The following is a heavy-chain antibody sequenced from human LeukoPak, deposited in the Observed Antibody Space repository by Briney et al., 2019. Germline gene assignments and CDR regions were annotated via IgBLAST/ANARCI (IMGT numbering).Heavy chain of an antibody. D-gene: IGHD6-13*01. CDR1: GFTFSSYA. J-gene: IGHJ4*02. CDR2: IRYDGSNK. CDR3: ARVPKSMIAAAGLEFDY. V-gene: IGHV3-30*02. Sequence: PGGSLRLSCAASGFTFSSYAMSWVRQAPGKGLEWVAFIRYDGSNKYYADSVKGRFTVSRDNSKNTLYLQMNSLRAEDTAVYYCARVPKSMIAAAGLEFDYWGQGTLVTVSS.